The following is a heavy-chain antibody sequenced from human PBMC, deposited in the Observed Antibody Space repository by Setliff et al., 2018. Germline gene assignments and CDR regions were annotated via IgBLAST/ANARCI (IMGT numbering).Heavy chain of an antibody. CDR3: ARRNTAMVYGFDI. J-gene: IGHJ3*02. V-gene: IGHV5-51*01. D-gene: IGHD5-18*01. CDR1: EYSFTTYW. CDR2: IYPGDSDT. Sequence: PGESLKISCEASEYSFTTYWIGWVRQMPGKGLEWMGIIYPGDSDTRYSPSFQGQVTIPADKSINTAYLQWSSLKASDTAMYYCARRNTAMVYGFDIWGQGTMVTVSS.